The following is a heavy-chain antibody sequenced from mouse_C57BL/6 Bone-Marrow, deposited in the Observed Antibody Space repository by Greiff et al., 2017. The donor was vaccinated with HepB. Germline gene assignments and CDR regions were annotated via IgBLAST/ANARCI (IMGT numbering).Heavy chain of an antibody. V-gene: IGHV1-53*01. Sequence: QVQLQQPGTELVKPGASVKLSCKASGYTFTSYWMHWVKQRPGQGLEWIGNINPSNGGTNYNEKFKSKATLTVDKSSSTAYMQLSSLTSEDSAVYYCARSEKFGTYYSNYESIAMDYWGQGTSVTVSS. D-gene: IGHD2-5*01. CDR3: ARSEKFGTYYSNYESIAMDY. J-gene: IGHJ4*01. CDR2: INPSNGGT. CDR1: GYTFTSYW.